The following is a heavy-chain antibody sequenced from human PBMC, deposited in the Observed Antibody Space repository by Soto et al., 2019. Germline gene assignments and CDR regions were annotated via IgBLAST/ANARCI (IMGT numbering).Heavy chain of an antibody. CDR2: IKEDGSEK. CDR1: GFTFRNYW. J-gene: IGHJ4*02. Sequence: EVQLVESGGGLVQPGGSLRLSCATSGFTFRNYWMTWVRQAPGKGLEWVATIKEDGSEKYYADSLNGRFTISRDNAMNSLYLQVNSLRAEDTAVYYCVRARVDYWGQGTLVTVSS. V-gene: IGHV3-7*04. CDR3: VRARVDY.